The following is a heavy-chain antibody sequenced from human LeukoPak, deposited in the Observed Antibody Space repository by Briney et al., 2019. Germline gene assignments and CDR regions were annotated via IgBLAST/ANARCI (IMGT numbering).Heavy chain of an antibody. D-gene: IGHD6-19*01. V-gene: IGHV3-64*01. CDR1: GCTFSSYA. CDR2: ISSNGGST. Sequence: GGSLRLSCAASGCTFSSYAMHWVRQAPGKGLEYVSAISSNGGSTYYANSVKGRFTISRDNSKNTLYLQMGSLRAEDMAVYYCARQLSGWYDADPYWGQGTLVTASS. CDR3: ARQLSGWYDADPY. J-gene: IGHJ4*02.